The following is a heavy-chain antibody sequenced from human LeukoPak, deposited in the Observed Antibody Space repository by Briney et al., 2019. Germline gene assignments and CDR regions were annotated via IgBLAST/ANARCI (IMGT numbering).Heavy chain of an antibody. CDR3: IVLAVTGTLGFDD. D-gene: IGHD6-19*01. V-gene: IGHV3-48*01. CDR1: GFTFSSYE. CDR2: ISSSSRTI. J-gene: IGHJ4*02. Sequence: GGSLRLSCAASGFTFSSYEMNWVRQAPGKGLEWVSYISSSSRTIYYADSVKGRFTISRDNAKNSLYLQMNSLRAEDTAVYYCIVLAVTGTLGFDDWGQGTLVTVSS.